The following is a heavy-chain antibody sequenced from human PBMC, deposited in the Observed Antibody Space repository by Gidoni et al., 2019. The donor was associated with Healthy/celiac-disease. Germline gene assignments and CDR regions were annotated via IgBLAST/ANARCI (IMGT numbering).Heavy chain of an antibody. D-gene: IGHD2-2*02. J-gene: IGHJ3*02. CDR1: GFTFDDYA. V-gene: IGHV3-9*01. CDR3: AKDKHCSSTSCYTLGAFDI. Sequence: VQLVESGGGLVQPGRSLRLSCAASGFTFDDYAMHWVRQAPGKGLEWVSGISWNSGSIGYADSVKGRFTISRDNAKNSLYLQMNSLRAEDTALYYCAKDKHCSSTSCYTLGAFDIWGQGTMVTVSS. CDR2: ISWNSGSI.